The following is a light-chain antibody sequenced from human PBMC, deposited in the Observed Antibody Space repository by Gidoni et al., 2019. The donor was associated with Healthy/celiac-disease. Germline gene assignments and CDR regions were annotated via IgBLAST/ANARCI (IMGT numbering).Light chain of an antibody. CDR2: EVS. V-gene: IGLV2-14*01. CDR3: SSYTSSSTLRAV. CDR1: SSDVGGYNY. Sequence: QSALTQPASVSGSPGQSITISCTGTSSDVGGYNYVSWYQQHPGKAPKLMIYEVSNRPSGVSNRFSGSKSGNTASLTISGLQAEDEADYYCSSYTSSSTLRAVFGTGTKVTVL. J-gene: IGLJ1*01.